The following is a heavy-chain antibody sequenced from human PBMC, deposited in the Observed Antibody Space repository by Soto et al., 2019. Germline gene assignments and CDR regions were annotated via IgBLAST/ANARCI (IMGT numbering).Heavy chain of an antibody. V-gene: IGHV1-69*13. Sequence: SVKVSCKASGGTLNNYAINWVRQAPGQGLEWMGGILPVSAPPDYAQKFQGRVSITADHSTSTVYMELSRLKSDDTAVYLCATDSNYDVSNSFWGQGTLVTVSS. CDR3: ATDSNYDVSNSF. CDR1: GGTLNNYA. CDR2: ILPVSAPP. D-gene: IGHD3-3*01. J-gene: IGHJ4*02.